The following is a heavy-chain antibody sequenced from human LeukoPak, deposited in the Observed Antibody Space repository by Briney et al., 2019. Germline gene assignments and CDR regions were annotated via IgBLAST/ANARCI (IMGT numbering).Heavy chain of an antibody. D-gene: IGHD3-9*01. J-gene: IGHJ4*02. CDR1: GFTFSSYS. Sequence: GGSLRLSCAASGFTFSSYSMNWVRQAPGKGLEWVSSISSSSSYIYYADSVKGRFTISRDNAKNSLYLQMNSLRAEDTAVYYCAKDPYYDILTGFAYFDYWGQGTLVTVSS. CDR2: ISSSSSYI. CDR3: AKDPYYDILTGFAYFDY. V-gene: IGHV3-21*01.